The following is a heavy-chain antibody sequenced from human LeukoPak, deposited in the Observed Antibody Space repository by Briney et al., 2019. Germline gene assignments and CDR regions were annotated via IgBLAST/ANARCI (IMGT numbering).Heavy chain of an antibody. CDR1: GFTFSSYG. Sequence: GGSLRLSCAASGFTFSSYGMHWVRQAPGKGLEWVAVIWYDGSNKYCADSVKGRFTISRDNSKNTLYLQMNSLRAEDTAVYYCAKEGPTSGWYSGFDYWGQGTLVTVSS. V-gene: IGHV3-33*06. D-gene: IGHD6-19*01. CDR3: AKEGPTSGWYSGFDY. J-gene: IGHJ4*02. CDR2: IWYDGSNK.